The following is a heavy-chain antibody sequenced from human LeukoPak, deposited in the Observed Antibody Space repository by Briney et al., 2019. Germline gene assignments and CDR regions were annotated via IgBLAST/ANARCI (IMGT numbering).Heavy chain of an antibody. Sequence: GASVKVSCKASGGTFSSYAISWVRQAPGQGLGWMGGIIPIFGTANYAQKFQGRVTITADESTSTAYMELSSLRSEDTAVYYCARSKFGMRDSSGYYTIDYWGQGTLVTVSS. CDR3: ARSKFGMRDSSGYYTIDY. V-gene: IGHV1-69*13. D-gene: IGHD3-22*01. CDR2: IIPIFGTA. CDR1: GGTFSSYA. J-gene: IGHJ4*02.